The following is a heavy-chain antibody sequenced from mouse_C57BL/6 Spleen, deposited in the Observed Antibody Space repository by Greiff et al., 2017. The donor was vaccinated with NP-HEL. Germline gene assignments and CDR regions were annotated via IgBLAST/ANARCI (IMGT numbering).Heavy chain of an antibody. CDR1: GFTFSDYY. Sequence: DVKLVESEGGLVQPGSSMKLSCTASGFTFSDYYMAWVRQVPEKGLEWVANINYDGSSTYYLDSLKSRFIISRDNAKNILYLQMSSLKSEDTATYYCARYGSSYRYFDVWGTGTTVTVSS. J-gene: IGHJ1*03. V-gene: IGHV5-16*01. CDR3: ARYGSSYRYFDV. D-gene: IGHD1-1*01. CDR2: INYDGSST.